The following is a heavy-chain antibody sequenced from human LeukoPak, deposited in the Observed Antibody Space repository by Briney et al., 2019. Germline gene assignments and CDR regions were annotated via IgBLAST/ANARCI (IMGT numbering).Heavy chain of an antibody. CDR1: GFTFSSYA. Sequence: GGSLRLSCAASGFTFSSYAMSWVRQAPGKGPEWVSYSVKGRFTISRDNAKNSLYLQMNSLRAEDTAVYYCAELGITMIGGVWGKGTTVTISS. V-gene: IGHV3-48*04. D-gene: IGHD3-10*02. CDR3: AELGITMIGGV. J-gene: IGHJ6*04.